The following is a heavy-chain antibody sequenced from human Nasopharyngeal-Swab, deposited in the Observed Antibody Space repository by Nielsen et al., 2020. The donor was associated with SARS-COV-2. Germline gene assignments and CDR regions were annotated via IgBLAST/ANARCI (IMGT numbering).Heavy chain of an antibody. J-gene: IGHJ4*02. Sequence: GGSLRLSCAASGFTFSNYWLSWVRQAPGKGLEWVANIKQDGSEKYYLDYVRGRFTISRDNAKNSLFLQMNRLRAEDTAVYYCASHLFYYDRSGYFSEGFDYWGQGTLVTVSS. D-gene: IGHD3-22*01. CDR3: ASHLFYYDRSGYFSEGFDY. CDR2: IKQDGSEK. CDR1: GFTFSNYW. V-gene: IGHV3-7*01.